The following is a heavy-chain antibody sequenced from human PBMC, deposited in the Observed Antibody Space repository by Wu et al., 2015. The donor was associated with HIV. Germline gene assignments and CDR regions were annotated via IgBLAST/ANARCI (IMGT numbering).Heavy chain of an antibody. D-gene: IGHD3-10*01. V-gene: IGHV1-69*13. Sequence: QVQLVQSGAEVKKPGSSVKVSCKASGGTFSSYAISWVRQAPGQGLEWMGRIIPIFGTANYAQKFQGRVTITADESTSTAYMELSSLRSEDTAVYYCARDQPHGTGSYYIGDAFDIWGQGTNGHRLF. J-gene: IGHJ3*02. CDR1: GGTFSSYA. CDR3: ARDQPHGTGSYYIGDAFDI. CDR2: IIPIFGTA.